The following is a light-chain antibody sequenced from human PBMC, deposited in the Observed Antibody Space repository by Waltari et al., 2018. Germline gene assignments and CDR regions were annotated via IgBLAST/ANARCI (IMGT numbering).Light chain of an antibody. J-gene: IGKJ4*01. CDR3: MQRSLLPRS. V-gene: IGKV2D-29*02. CDR1: QSPLYSDGKTY. Sequence: DIGMTQSPFSLSGTPCQPASIPLQSSQSPLYSDGKTYLYWYLQKPGQSPQLLIYEVSNRFSGVPDRFSGSGSGTDFTLKISRVEAEDVGAYYCMQRSLLPRSFGGGTKVEIK. CDR2: EVS.